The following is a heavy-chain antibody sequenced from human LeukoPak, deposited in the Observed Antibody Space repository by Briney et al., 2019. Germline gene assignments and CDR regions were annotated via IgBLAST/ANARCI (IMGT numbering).Heavy chain of an antibody. CDR3: ARGGKIAVVGTRSPQYFQH. V-gene: IGHV3-30*02. CDR1: GFTFNSLD. J-gene: IGHJ1*01. Sequence: PGGPLRLPCAASGFTFNSLDRHWAGQGPGMGREGGPFIRSDGSNKYYADSEKGRFTIPRHISKNTLYLQMNRLRPEDTAVYYCARGGKIAVVGTRSPQYFQHWGQGTLVTVSS. CDR2: IRSDGSNK. D-gene: IGHD6-19*01.